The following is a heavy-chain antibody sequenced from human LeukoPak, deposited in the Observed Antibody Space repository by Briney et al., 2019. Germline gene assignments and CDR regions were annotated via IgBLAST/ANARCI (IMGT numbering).Heavy chain of an antibody. J-gene: IGHJ4*02. Sequence: PGGSLRLSCAASGFTFSGYWMSWVRQAPGKGLKWVANIKQNGSETFYADSVRGRFTISRDNAKNSQYLQMNSLRVEDTAVYYCARWANSIDYWGQGALVTVPS. D-gene: IGHD5-18*01. CDR1: GFTFSGYW. CDR3: ARWANSIDY. V-gene: IGHV3-7*01. CDR2: IKQNGSET.